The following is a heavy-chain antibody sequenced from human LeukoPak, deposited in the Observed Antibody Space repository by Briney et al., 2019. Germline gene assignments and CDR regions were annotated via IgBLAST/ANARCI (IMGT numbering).Heavy chain of an antibody. CDR3: AREAAGQWFDP. Sequence: SETLSLTCTVSGDSISSSSYYWVWLRQPPGKGLEWIGEIYHSGSTNYNPSLKSRVTMSLDKSKNQFSLKLTSVTAADTAVYYCAREAAGQWFDPWGQGTLVTVSS. V-gene: IGHV4-39*07. D-gene: IGHD6-25*01. J-gene: IGHJ5*02. CDR2: IYHSGST. CDR1: GDSISSSSYY.